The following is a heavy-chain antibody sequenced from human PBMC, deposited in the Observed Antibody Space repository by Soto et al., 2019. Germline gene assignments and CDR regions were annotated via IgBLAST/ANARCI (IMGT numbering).Heavy chain of an antibody. Sequence: QVQLVQSGAEVKNPGASVKVSCKTSGYTFTKYGVGWVRQAPGQGLEWMGWISGSSGNANYAEKVQGRITLTTDTTTSTASIELRSLRSDGTAVYYCAREMAGLGGEYDYWGQGTLVTVSS. CDR1: GYTFTKYG. D-gene: IGHD3-16*01. CDR2: ISGSSGNA. CDR3: AREMAGLGGEYDY. V-gene: IGHV1-18*01. J-gene: IGHJ4*02.